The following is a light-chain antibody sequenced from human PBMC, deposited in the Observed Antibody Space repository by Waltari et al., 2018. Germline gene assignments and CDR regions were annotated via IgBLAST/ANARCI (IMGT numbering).Light chain of an antibody. Sequence: DVVLTQSPLSLPVTLGQPASMSCRSSPSPVHSDGTTYLNWFQQRPGRSPRRLIFKMSMLGSGVPDRFSGSGSGTDFTLKISRVEAEDVGVYYCMQGSHWPRTFGQGTKLEI. CDR2: KMS. CDR1: PSPVHSDGTTY. J-gene: IGKJ2*01. CDR3: MQGSHWPRT. V-gene: IGKV2-30*02.